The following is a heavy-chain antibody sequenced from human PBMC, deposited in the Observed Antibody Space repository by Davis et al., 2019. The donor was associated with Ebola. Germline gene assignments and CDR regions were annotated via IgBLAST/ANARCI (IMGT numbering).Heavy chain of an antibody. CDR2: ISSSGSTI. Sequence: GESLKISRAASGFTFSDYYMSWIRQAPGKGLEWVSYISSSGSTIYYADSVKGRYTISRDNAKNSLYLQMNSLRAEDTAVYYCARRLYGVRWYYYYGMDVWGQGTTVTVSS. V-gene: IGHV3-11*01. J-gene: IGHJ6*02. D-gene: IGHD4/OR15-4a*01. CDR3: ARRLYGVRWYYYYGMDV. CDR1: GFTFSDYY.